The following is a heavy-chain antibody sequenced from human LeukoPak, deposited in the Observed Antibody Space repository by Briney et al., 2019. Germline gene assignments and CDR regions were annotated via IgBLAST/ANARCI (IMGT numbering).Heavy chain of an antibody. Sequence: PSETLSLTCAVYGGSFSGYYWSWIRQPPGKGLEWIGEINHSGSTNYNPSLKSRVTISVDTSKNQFSLKLSSVTAADTAVYYCARAFTIFGVAIRYYFDYWGQGTLVTVSS. CDR1: GGSFSGYY. CDR3: ARAFTIFGVAIRYYFDY. D-gene: IGHD3-3*01. V-gene: IGHV4-34*01. J-gene: IGHJ4*02. CDR2: INHSGST.